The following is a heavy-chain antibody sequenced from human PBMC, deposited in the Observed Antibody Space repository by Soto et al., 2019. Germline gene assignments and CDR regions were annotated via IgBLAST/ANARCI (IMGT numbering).Heavy chain of an antibody. CDR1: SGSISSTKW. J-gene: IGHJ4*02. Sequence: SETLSLTCAVSSGSISSTKWWSWVRQPPGKGLEWIGQISRSGSTNYNPSLKSRVTISVDTSKNQFSLNLSSVTAADTAVYYCARRDGGYSPFDYWGPGTLVTVSS. V-gene: IGHV4-4*02. D-gene: IGHD3-22*01. CDR3: ARRDGGYSPFDY. CDR2: ISRSGST.